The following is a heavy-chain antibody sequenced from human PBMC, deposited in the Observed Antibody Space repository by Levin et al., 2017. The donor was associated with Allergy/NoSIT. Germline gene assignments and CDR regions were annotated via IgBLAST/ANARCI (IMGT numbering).Heavy chain of an antibody. V-gene: IGHV4-30-2*01. CDR3: ARYDGVPFSAFDI. Sequence: PSETLSLTCAVSGGSISSGGYSWSWIRQPPGKGLEWIGYIYHSGSTYYNPSLKSRVTISVDRSKNQFSLKLSSVTAADTAVYYCARYDGVPFSAFDIWGQGTMVTVSS. D-gene: IGHD3-3*01. CDR2: IYHSGST. J-gene: IGHJ3*02. CDR1: GGSISSGGYS.